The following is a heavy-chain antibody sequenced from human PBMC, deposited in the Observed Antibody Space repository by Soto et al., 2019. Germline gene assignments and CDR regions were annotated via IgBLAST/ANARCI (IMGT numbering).Heavy chain of an antibody. V-gene: IGHV4-4*02. Sequence: SETLSLTCAFSVGSIISSNWCSWVRQPPGKGLEWIGEIYHSGSTNYNPSLKSRVTISVDKSKNQFSLKLSSVTAADTAVYYCARDYSKGFDYWGQGTLVTVSS. J-gene: IGHJ4*02. CDR3: ARDYSKGFDY. D-gene: IGHD4-4*01. CDR2: IYHSGST. CDR1: VGSIISSNW.